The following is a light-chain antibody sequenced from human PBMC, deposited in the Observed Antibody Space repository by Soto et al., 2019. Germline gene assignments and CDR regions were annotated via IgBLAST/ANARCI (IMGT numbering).Light chain of an antibody. V-gene: IGKV3-15*01. CDR1: QSVSGY. J-gene: IGKJ1*01. CDR3: LQNYSWPWT. CDR2: RIF. Sequence: EIVMTQSPGTVSVFPGETVTLSCRASQSVSGYLDWFHQKPGQAPRLVLLRIFTRAIGVPARFSGSGSETEFTLTISGLQSEDSGVYYCLQNYSWPWTFGQGTKVDIK.